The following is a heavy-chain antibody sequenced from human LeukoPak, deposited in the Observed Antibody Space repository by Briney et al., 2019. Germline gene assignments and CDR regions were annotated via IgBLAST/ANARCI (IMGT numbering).Heavy chain of an antibody. D-gene: IGHD3-10*01. Sequence: SETLSLTCTVSGGSVRSSRPYWGWIRQSPGKGLEWIGSVYYVGNAYYRPSLLSRATITIDTSKTHISLRLTSVTATDTGIYYCATHDEGSYFETWGQGALVSVS. J-gene: IGHJ5*02. CDR1: GGSVRSSRPY. CDR2: VYYVGNA. V-gene: IGHV4-39*02. CDR3: ATHDEGSYFET.